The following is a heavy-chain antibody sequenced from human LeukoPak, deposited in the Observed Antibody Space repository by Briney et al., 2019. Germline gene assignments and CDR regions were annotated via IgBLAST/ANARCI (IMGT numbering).Heavy chain of an antibody. D-gene: IGHD1-14*01. CDR2: INPSGGST. CDR3: ARERVTDLWAYGVDV. Sequence: ASVKVSCTASGYTFTSYYMHWVRQAPGQGLEWMGIINPSGGSTSYAQKFQGRVTMTRGTSTSTVYMEVSSLRSEDTAVYYCARERVTDLWAYGVDVWGQGTTVTVSS. J-gene: IGHJ6*02. V-gene: IGHV1-46*01. CDR1: GYTFTSYY.